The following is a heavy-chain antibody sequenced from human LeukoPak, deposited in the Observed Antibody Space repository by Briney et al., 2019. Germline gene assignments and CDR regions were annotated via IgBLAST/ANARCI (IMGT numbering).Heavy chain of an antibody. Sequence: PGRSLRLSCTASGFTFGDYDMSWVRQAPGKGLEWVGFTRSKAYGGTIEYAASVKGRFTISRDDSKSIVYLQMNSLKTEDTAVYYCTRIASGSYYDRALDIWGQGTMVTVSS. D-gene: IGHD1-26*01. J-gene: IGHJ3*02. CDR1: GFTFGDYD. CDR3: TRIASGSYYDRALDI. CDR2: TRSKAYGGTI. V-gene: IGHV3-49*04.